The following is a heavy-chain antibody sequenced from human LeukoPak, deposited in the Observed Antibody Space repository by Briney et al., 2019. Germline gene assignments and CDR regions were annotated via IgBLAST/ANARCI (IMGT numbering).Heavy chain of an antibody. V-gene: IGHV3-21*05. D-gene: IGHD2-21*02. CDR3: ARDCGGDCYLDY. Sequence: GGSLRLSCVSSEFTFTRSNMNWFRQAPGKGLEWISYISTSSSVVSYADSVKGRFTISRDNAKKSLYLQMNSLRAEDTAVYYCARDCGGDCYLDYWGQGTLVTVSS. CDR2: ISTSSSVV. J-gene: IGHJ4*02. CDR1: EFTFTRSN.